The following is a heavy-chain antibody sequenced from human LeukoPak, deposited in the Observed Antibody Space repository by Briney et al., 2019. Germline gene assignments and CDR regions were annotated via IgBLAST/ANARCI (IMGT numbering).Heavy chain of an antibody. CDR3: ARSPVGIAVAGLDY. D-gene: IGHD6-19*01. J-gene: IGHJ4*02. CDR1: GFTFSSYG. V-gene: IGHV3-33*01. CDR2: IWYDGSNK. Sequence: GGSLRLSCAASGFTFSSYGMHWVRQAPGKGLEWVAVIWYDGSNKYYADSVKGRFTISRDNSKNTLYLQMNSLRAEDTAVYYCARSPVGIAVAGLDYWGQGTLVTVSS.